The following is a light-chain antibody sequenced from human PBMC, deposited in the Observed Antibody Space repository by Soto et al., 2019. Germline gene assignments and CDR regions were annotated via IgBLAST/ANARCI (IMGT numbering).Light chain of an antibody. V-gene: IGLV2-18*02. J-gene: IGLJ1*01. Sequence: QSVLTQPPSVSGSPEQSVTISCTGTSSDVGSYDRVSWYQQPPGTAPKLMIYEVSFRPSGVPDRFSGSKSGNTASLTISGLQADDEADYYCSSYTSSSTYVFGTGTKVTVL. CDR2: EVS. CDR3: SSYTSSSTYV. CDR1: SSDVGSYDR.